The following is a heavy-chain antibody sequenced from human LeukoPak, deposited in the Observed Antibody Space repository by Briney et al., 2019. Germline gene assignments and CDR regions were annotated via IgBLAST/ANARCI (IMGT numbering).Heavy chain of an antibody. J-gene: IGHJ4*02. CDR1: GDYW. Sequence: GGSLRLSCAASGDYWMHWVRQAPGEGLVGVSHSNSDGSWTRYADSVKGRFTISKDNAKNTVYLQMNSLRAEDTAVYYCVSFYETYWGRGTLVTVSS. V-gene: IGHV3-74*01. D-gene: IGHD2/OR15-2a*01. CDR2: SNSDGSWT. CDR3: VSFYETY.